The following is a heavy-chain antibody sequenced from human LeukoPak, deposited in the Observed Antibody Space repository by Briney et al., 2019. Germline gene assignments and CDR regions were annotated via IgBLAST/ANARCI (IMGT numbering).Heavy chain of an antibody. CDR3: ARSGRWFGEQSLIPDY. CDR1: GYTFTAYY. CDR2: INPNSGGT. D-gene: IGHD3-10*01. Sequence: ASVKVSCKASGYTFTAYYMHWVRQAPGQGLEWMGWINPNSGGTNYAQKFQGRVTMTRDTSISTAYMELSRLRSGDTAVYYCARSGRWFGEQSLIPDYWGQGTLVTVSS. V-gene: IGHV1-2*02. J-gene: IGHJ4*02.